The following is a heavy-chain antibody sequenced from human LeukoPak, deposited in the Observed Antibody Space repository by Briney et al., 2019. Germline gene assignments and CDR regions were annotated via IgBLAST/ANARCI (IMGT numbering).Heavy chain of an antibody. CDR3: AKSGSYPGGYYYYMDV. V-gene: IGHV3-23*01. CDR1: GFSFSDYA. Sequence: GGSLRLSCAASGFSFSDYAMIWVRQAPGKGLEWVSAVSGGGDSRFYADSVKGRFTISRDNSKNTQFLQMTSLRADDTAVYYCAKSGSYPGGYYYYMDVWGKGTTVTVSS. D-gene: IGHD1-26*01. J-gene: IGHJ6*03. CDR2: VSGGGDSR.